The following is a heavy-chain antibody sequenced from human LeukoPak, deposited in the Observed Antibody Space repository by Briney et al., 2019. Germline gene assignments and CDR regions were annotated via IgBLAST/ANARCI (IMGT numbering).Heavy chain of an antibody. V-gene: IGHV3-21*04. J-gene: IGHJ4*02. CDR2: ISSSSSYI. CDR3: VRDPAAAHTGAFDY. Sequence: PGGSLRLSCAASGFTFSSYSMNWVRQAPGKGLEWVSSISSSSSYIYYADSGKGRFTISRDNAKNSLYLQMNSLRAEDTAVYYCVRDPAAAHTGAFDYWGQGTLVTVSS. CDR1: GFTFSSYS. D-gene: IGHD6-25*01.